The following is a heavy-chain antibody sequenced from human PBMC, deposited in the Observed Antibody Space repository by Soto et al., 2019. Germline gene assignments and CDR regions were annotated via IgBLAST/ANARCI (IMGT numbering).Heavy chain of an antibody. Sequence: ASVKVSCKASGYTLTDNYMHWVREAPGQGLEWMGWINPNGGTNYAQKLQGRVTMTRDTSISTAYMELSRLRSDDTDVYYCARSLSTLTTLLDYWGQGTLVTVSS. V-gene: IGHV1-2*02. CDR1: GYTLTDNY. D-gene: IGHD4-17*01. CDR3: ARSLSTLTTLLDY. J-gene: IGHJ4*02. CDR2: INPNGGT.